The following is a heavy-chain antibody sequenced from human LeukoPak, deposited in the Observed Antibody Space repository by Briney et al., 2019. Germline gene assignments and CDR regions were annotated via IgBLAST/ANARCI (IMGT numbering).Heavy chain of an antibody. CDR1: GFTFSSYW. CDR3: SGDPGDY. CDR2: IKQDGSER. D-gene: IGHD7-27*01. J-gene: IGHJ4*02. Sequence: GGSLGLSCAASGFTFSSYWMSWVRQAPGKGLEWVANIKQDGSERYYVDSVKGRFTISRDNAKSSLYLQMNNLRAEDTAVYYCSGDPGDYWGQGTLVTVSS. V-gene: IGHV3-7*04.